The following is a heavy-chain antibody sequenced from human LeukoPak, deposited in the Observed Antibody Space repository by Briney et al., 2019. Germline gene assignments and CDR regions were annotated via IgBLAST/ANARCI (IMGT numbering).Heavy chain of an antibody. Sequence: PSETLSLTCAVYGGSFSGYYWSWIRQPPGKGLEWIGEINHSGSTNYNPSLKSRVTISVDTSKNQFSLKLSSVTAADTAVYYCARRKGSGSYYLSRSSSQFGYWGQGTLVTVSS. CDR1: GGSFSGYY. CDR3: ARRKGSGSYYLSRSSSQFGY. V-gene: IGHV4-34*01. CDR2: INHSGST. J-gene: IGHJ4*02. D-gene: IGHD1-26*01.